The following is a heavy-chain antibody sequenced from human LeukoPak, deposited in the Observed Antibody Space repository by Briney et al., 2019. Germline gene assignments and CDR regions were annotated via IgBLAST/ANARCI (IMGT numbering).Heavy chain of an antibody. CDR1: GFTFRNYW. V-gene: IGHV3-74*01. D-gene: IGHD5-18*01. J-gene: IGHJ4*02. CDR3: ARDVQYSSDY. Sequence: PGGSLRLSCAASGFTFRNYWMHWVRKAPGKGLVWVSRINGDGSSTSYADSVKGRFTISRDNAKNMLYLQMNSLRAEDAAVYYCARDVQYSSDYWGQGTLVTVSS. CDR2: INGDGSST.